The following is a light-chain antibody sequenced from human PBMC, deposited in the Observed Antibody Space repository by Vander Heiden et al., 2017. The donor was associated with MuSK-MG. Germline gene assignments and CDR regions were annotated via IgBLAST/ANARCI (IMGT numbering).Light chain of an antibody. CDR3: SSYAGSNNLV. Sequence: SALPQPPSASGSPGQSVTISCTGTSSDVGGYNYVPWYQKHPGKAPTLMIYEVSKRPSGVPDRFSGSKSGNTASLTGSGLQAEDEADYYCSSYAGSNNLVFGGGTKLTVL. CDR1: SSDVGGYNY. J-gene: IGLJ2*01. V-gene: IGLV2-8*01. CDR2: EVS.